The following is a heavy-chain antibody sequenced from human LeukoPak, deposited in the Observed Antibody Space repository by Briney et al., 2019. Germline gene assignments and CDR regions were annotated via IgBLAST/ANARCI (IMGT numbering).Heavy chain of an antibody. J-gene: IGHJ4*02. CDR2: IHSDGSNK. D-gene: IGHD6-19*01. V-gene: IGHV3-74*01. Sequence: GSLRLSCAAFGFTFSTNWMHWVRQAPGKGLVWVSHIHSDGSNKHYADSVKGRFTISRDTAKNTLYLQMNSLGADDSAVYYCARGPGYSSGWDPASIYYFDYWGQGTLVTVSS. CDR3: ARGPGYSSGWDPASIYYFDY. CDR1: GFTFSTNW.